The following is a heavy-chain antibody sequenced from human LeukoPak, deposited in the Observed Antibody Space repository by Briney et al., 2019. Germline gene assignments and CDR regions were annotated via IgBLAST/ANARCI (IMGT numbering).Heavy chain of an antibody. J-gene: IGHJ3*02. CDR3: ARDVGSHNAFDI. Sequence: PSETLSLTCTVSGGSISSYYWSWIRQPPGKGLEWIGYIYYSGSTNYNPSLKSRVTISVDTSKNQFSLKLSSVTAADTAVCYCARDVGSHNAFDIWGQGTMVTVSS. D-gene: IGHD1-26*01. CDR1: GGSISSYY. V-gene: IGHV4-59*01. CDR2: IYYSGST.